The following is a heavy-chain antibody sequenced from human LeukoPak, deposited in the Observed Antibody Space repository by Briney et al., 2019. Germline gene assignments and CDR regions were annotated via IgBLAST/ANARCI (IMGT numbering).Heavy chain of an antibody. Sequence: SETLSLTCAVYGGSFSGYYWSWIRQPPGKGLEWIGEINHSGSTNYNPSLKSRVTISVDTSKNQFSLKLSSVTAADTAVYYCAGGGGDIVATNFDYWGQGTLVTVSS. J-gene: IGHJ4*02. CDR3: AGGGGDIVATNFDY. D-gene: IGHD5-12*01. V-gene: IGHV4-34*01. CDR2: INHSGST. CDR1: GGSFSGYY.